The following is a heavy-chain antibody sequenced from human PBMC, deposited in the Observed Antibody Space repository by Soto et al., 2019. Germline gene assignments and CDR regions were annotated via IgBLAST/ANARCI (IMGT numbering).Heavy chain of an antibody. CDR2: LDPEDGET. V-gene: IGHV1-24*01. CDR1: GYTLTELS. CDR3: ATATITEYYGSGLSYYFDY. J-gene: IGHJ4*02. D-gene: IGHD3-10*01. Sequence: QVQLVQSGAEVKKPGASVKVSCKVSGYTLTELSMDWVRQAPGKGLEWMGGLDPEDGETIYAHKFQGRVTMTDDTSTDPAYMELGRLRSEDTAVYYCATATITEYYGSGLSYYFDYWGQGTLVTVSS.